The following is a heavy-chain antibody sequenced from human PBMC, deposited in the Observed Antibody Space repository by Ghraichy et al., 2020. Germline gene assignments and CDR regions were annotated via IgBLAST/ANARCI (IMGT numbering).Heavy chain of an antibody. D-gene: IGHD2-2*01. CDR3: ARGDHCSSTSCSIGY. J-gene: IGHJ4*02. V-gene: IGHV4-34*01. CDR1: GGSFSGYY. CDR2: INHSGST. Sequence: SETLSLTCAVYGGSFSGYYWSWIRQPPGKGLEWIGEINHSGSTNYNPSLKSRVTISVDTSKNQFSLKLSSVTAADTAVYYCARGDHCSSTSCSIGYWGQGTLVTVSS.